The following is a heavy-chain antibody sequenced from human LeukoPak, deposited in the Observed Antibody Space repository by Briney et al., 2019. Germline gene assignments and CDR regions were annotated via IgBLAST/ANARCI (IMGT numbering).Heavy chain of an antibody. CDR3: AKSDGYSYGYSGRFDY. Sequence: GGSLRLSCAASGFTFSSYSMNWVRQAPGKGLEWVSSISSSSSYIYYADSVKGRFTISRDNAKNSLYLQMNSLRAEDTAVYYCAKSDGYSYGYSGRFDYWGQGTLVTVSS. D-gene: IGHD5-18*01. J-gene: IGHJ4*02. CDR2: ISSSSSYI. V-gene: IGHV3-21*04. CDR1: GFTFSSYS.